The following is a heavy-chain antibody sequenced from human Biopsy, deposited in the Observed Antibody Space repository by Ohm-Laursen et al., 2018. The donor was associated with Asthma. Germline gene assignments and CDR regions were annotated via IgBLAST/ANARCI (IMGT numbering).Heavy chain of an antibody. CDR1: GGSITSSSYY. CDR2: MYHSGSP. Sequence: GTLSLTCTASGGSITSSSYYWGWIRQPPGKGMEWIGSMYHSGSPYYHPSLKSRATISVDTSKNQLSLKMSSVTAADTAVYFCVRHQYSSSWSTFDYWGQGVLVTVSS. CDR3: VRHQYSSSWSTFDY. D-gene: IGHD3-22*01. V-gene: IGHV4-39*01. J-gene: IGHJ4*02.